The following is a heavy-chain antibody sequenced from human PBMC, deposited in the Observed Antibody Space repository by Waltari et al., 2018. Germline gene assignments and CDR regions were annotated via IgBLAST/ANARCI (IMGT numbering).Heavy chain of an antibody. V-gene: IGHV4-38-2*01. CDR1: AYAVNSGFY. CDR2: TYHDGTT. CDR3: MRQALGYCTSAACRRLES. D-gene: IGHD2-8*02. Sequence: QIQLQESGPGLLEPSETLSLTCDVSAYAVNSGFYWGWIRQPPGRGLEWIGTTYHDGTTFYKPTLKSRLTISMDTSKNQFFLKVNSVTAADTAMYYCMRQALGYCTSAACRRLESWGQGTLVTVSS. J-gene: IGHJ4*02.